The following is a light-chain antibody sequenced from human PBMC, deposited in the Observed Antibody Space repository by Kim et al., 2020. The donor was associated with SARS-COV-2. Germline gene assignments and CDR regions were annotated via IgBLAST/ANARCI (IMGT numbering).Light chain of an antibody. CDR3: QQYNNWPLT. V-gene: IGKV3-15*01. Sequence: IVMTQSPATLSVSPGERATLSCRAGQSVSYNLAWYQQRPGQAPRLLIYGTSNRATGVPARFSGSVSGPEFSLTISSLQSEDFAVYYCQQYNNWPLTFGGGTKVDIK. J-gene: IGKJ4*01. CDR2: GTS. CDR1: QSVSYN.